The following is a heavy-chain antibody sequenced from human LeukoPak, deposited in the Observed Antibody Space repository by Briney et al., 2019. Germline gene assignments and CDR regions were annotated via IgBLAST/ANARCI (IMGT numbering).Heavy chain of an antibody. D-gene: IGHD4-17*01. CDR1: GYTFTGYY. CDR3: ARGRSTYGDLVFDY. J-gene: IGHJ4*02. CDR2: INPNSGGT. Sequence: ASVKVSCKASGYTFTGYYMHWVRQAPGQGLEWIGWINPNSGGTKYAQKFQGRVTMTRDTSISTAYMELSRLRSDDTAVYYCARGRSTYGDLVFDYWGQGTLVTVSS. V-gene: IGHV1-2*02.